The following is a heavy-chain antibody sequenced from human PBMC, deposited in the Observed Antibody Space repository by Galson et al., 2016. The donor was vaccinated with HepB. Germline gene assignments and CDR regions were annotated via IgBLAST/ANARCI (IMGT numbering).Heavy chain of an antibody. CDR3: AREIMVYLIEVSNWFDP. CDR1: GGSISNHY. V-gene: IGHV4-59*11. J-gene: IGHJ5*02. Sequence: SETLSLTCTVSGGSISNHYWSWIRQSPGKGLEWIGNIYYSGSTSYNPSLKSRVTISMDTSKNEFSLKVNSVTAADTAVYYCAREIMVYLIEVSNWFDPWGQGTLVTVSS. CDR2: IYYSGST. D-gene: IGHD2-8*01.